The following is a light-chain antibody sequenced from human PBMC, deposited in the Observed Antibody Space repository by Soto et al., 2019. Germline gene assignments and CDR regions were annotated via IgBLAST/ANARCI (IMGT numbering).Light chain of an antibody. Sequence: QSALTQPASVSGSPGQSITISCSGTSSDVGYYNFVSWYQQNPGKAPKLMMYEVTKRPSGVSDRFSGSKSGNTASLTISGLQADDEADYYCCSYTSSSTWVFGGGTQLTVL. CDR2: EVT. J-gene: IGLJ3*02. V-gene: IGLV2-14*01. CDR3: CSYTSSSTWV. CDR1: SSDVGYYNF.